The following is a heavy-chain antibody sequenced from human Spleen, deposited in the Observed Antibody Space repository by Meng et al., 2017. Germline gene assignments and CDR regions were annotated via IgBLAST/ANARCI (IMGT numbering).Heavy chain of an antibody. Sequence: QVQLQQWGAGLFKPSETLSLTCAVYGGTFSDYYWSWIRQPPGKGLEWIGEINHSGGTKYTPSLESRVTISIDTSKNQFSLKLSSVTAADTAVYYCARAGGNRDEGGTYYYDSSGYFPFSIDYWGQGTLVTVSS. CDR1: GGTFSDYY. CDR3: ARAGGNRDEGGTYYYDSSGYFPFSIDY. CDR2: INHSGGT. D-gene: IGHD3-22*01. V-gene: IGHV4-34*01. J-gene: IGHJ4*02.